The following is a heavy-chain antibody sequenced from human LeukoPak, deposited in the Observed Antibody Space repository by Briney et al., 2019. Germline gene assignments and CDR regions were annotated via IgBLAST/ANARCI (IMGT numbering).Heavy chain of an antibody. CDR1: GYTFTSYG. CDR2: ISAYNGST. CDR3: ARGRRYDSSGHDHHWFDP. Sequence: ASVKVSCKASGYTFTSYGISWVRQAPGQGLEWMGWISAYNGSTNYAQKLQGRVTMTTDTSTSTAYMELRSLRSDDTAVYYCARGRRYDSSGHDHHWFDPWGQGTLVTVSS. V-gene: IGHV1-18*01. D-gene: IGHD3-22*01. J-gene: IGHJ5*02.